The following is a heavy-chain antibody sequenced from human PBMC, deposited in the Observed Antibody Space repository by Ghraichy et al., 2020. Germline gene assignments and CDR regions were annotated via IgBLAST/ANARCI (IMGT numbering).Heavy chain of an antibody. J-gene: IGHJ4*02. CDR1: GFTFSSYE. Sequence: GSLRLSCAASGFTFSSYEMTWVRQAPGKGLEWVSYLNSIGGTMHYADSVKGRFTISRDNAKNSLYLQMNSLIAEDTAVYYCAGDYTNLFDYWGQGVLVTVSS. CDR3: AGDYTNLFDY. D-gene: IGHD4-11*01. CDR2: LNSIGGTM. V-gene: IGHV3-48*03.